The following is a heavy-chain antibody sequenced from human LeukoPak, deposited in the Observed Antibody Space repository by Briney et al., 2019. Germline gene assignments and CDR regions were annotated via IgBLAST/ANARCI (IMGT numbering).Heavy chain of an antibody. CDR1: GFTFSSYW. CDR3: ARGASGIQIWFFDP. Sequence: GGSLRLSCAASGFTFSSYWISWVRQAPPKGLEWVANIKQDGSGKYYVDSLKGRFTISRDNAKKSLYLEMNSLRAEDTAVYYCARGASGIQIWFFDPWGKGTLVTVSS. J-gene: IGHJ5*02. D-gene: IGHD5-18*01. V-gene: IGHV3-7*01. CDR2: IKQDGSGK.